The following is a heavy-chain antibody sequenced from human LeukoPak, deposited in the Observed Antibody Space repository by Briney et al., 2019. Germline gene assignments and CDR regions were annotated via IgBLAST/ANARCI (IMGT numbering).Heavy chain of an antibody. CDR2: ISYDGSNK. CDR3: ARRGGTVATIGDDFDY. J-gene: IGHJ4*02. CDR1: GFTFSSYA. Sequence: GGSLRLSCAASGFTFSSYAMHWVRQAPGKGLEWVAVISYDGSNKYYADSVKGRFTISRDNSKNTLYVQMNSLRAEDTAIYYCARRGGTVATIGDDFDYWGQGTVVTVSS. D-gene: IGHD5-12*01. V-gene: IGHV3-30*04.